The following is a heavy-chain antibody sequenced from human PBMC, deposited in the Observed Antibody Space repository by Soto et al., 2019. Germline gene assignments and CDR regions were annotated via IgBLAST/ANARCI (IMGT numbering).Heavy chain of an antibody. Sequence: GGSLRLSCAASGFTFSDYYMSWIRQAPGKGLEWVSYISSSGSTIYYADSVKGRFTISRDNAKNSLYLQMNSLRAEDTAVYYCARIRNSNPYYYYYMDVWGKGTTVTVSS. CDR3: ARIRNSNPYYYYYMDV. D-gene: IGHD6-13*01. J-gene: IGHJ6*03. V-gene: IGHV3-11*01. CDR2: ISSSGSTI. CDR1: GFTFSDYY.